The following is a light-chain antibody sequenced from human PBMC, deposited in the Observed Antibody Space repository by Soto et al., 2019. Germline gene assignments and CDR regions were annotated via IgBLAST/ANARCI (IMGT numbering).Light chain of an antibody. CDR3: QRYGSSPRT. J-gene: IGKJ1*01. CDR2: DAS. Sequence: ENVLTQSPGTLSLSPGERATLSCRASQSVSSSYLAWYQQKPGQAPRLLIYDASSRATGIPDRFSGSGSGTDFTLTISRLEPEDFAVYFCQRYGSSPRTFGQGTKVDIK. V-gene: IGKV3-20*01. CDR1: QSVSSSY.